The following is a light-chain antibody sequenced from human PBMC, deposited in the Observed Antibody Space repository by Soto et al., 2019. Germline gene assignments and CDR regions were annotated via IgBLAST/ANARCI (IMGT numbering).Light chain of an antibody. CDR2: GAS. J-gene: IGKJ1*01. V-gene: IGKV3-15*01. Sequence: EIVLTQSPATLSVSPGERVTLSCRASQSVDINLAWYQQKPGQAPRLVIYGASTRATDMPGTLSGSGYGTAFTLTISRLQSEDGGVYYGQQYKNWPRTFGQGTKVDIK. CDR3: QQYKNWPRT. CDR1: QSVDIN.